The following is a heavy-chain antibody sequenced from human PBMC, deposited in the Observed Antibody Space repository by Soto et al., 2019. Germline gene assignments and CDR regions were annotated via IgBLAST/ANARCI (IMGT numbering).Heavy chain of an antibody. D-gene: IGHD3-16*01. J-gene: IGHJ5*02. CDR2: IHPSGDT. V-gene: IGHV4-34*02. Sequence: QVQLQQWGAGLLKPSETLSLTCAVHSGSFSSYYCTWTRQPPGKCLEWIGEIHPSGDTDYNPSLCTRGTISLDTSNSQFSLRLTSVTAADTAVYFCARGRDPNQGGRTWGQGTLVTVSS. CDR3: ARGRDPNQGGRT. CDR1: SGSFSSYY.